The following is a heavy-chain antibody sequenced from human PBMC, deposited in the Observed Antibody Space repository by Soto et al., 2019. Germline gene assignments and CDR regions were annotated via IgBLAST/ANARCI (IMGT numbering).Heavy chain of an antibody. J-gene: IGHJ2*01. CDR1: GGSISSGDYY. CDR2: IYYSGST. Sequence: SETLSLTCTVSGGSISSGDYYWSWIRQPPGKGLEWIGYIYYSGSTYYNPSLKSRVTISVDTSKNQFSLKLSSVTAADTAVYYCARGGVLGLIVDYWYFDLWGRGTLVTVSS. V-gene: IGHV4-30-4*01. D-gene: IGHD2-21*01. CDR3: ARGGVLGLIVDYWYFDL.